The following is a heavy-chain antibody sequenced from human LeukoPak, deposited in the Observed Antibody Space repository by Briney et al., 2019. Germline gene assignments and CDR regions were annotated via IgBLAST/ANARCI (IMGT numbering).Heavy chain of an antibody. Sequence: ASVKVSCKASGYTFTSYDINWVRQATGQGLEWMGWMNPNSGNTGYAQKFQGRVTMTRNTSISTAYMELSSLRSEDTAVCYCARGLLYSSSFRYFQHWGQGTLVTVSS. D-gene: IGHD6-13*01. CDR2: MNPNSGNT. CDR1: GYTFTSYD. V-gene: IGHV1-8*01. J-gene: IGHJ1*01. CDR3: ARGLLYSSSFRYFQH.